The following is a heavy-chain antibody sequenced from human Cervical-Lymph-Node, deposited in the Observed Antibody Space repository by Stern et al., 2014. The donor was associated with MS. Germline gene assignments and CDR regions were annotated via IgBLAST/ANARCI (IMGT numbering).Heavy chain of an antibody. CDR3: AKGYSSSWYAPDY. D-gene: IGHD2-2*01. J-gene: IGHJ4*02. CDR2: IGSSGAT. CDR1: GFTFSDYS. Sequence: EVQLVESGGGLVQPGGSLRLACAASGFTFSDYSMTWVRQAPGKGLEWVSYIGSSGATNYADSVRGRFTISRDNAKRSVYLQMDTLRDEDTAVYYCAKGYSSSWYAPDYWGQGTLVTVSS. V-gene: IGHV3-48*02.